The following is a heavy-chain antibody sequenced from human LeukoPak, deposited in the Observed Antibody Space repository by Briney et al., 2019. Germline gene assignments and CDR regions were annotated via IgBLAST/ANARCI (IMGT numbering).Heavy chain of an antibody. V-gene: IGHV4-39*07. Sequence: PSETLSLTCTVSGGSISSSSYYWGWIRQPPGKGLEWIGSIYYSGSTYYNPSLKSRVTISVDTSKNQFSLKLSSVTAADTAVYYCARRAAAGPLFNWFDPWGQGTLVTVSS. CDR2: IYYSGST. CDR3: ARRAAAGPLFNWFDP. J-gene: IGHJ5*02. CDR1: GGSISSSSYY. D-gene: IGHD6-13*01.